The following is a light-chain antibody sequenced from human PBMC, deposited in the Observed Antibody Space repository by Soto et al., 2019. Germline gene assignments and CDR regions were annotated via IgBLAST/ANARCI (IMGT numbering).Light chain of an antibody. Sequence: DIQMTQSPSSLSASVGDRVTITCRASQSISSYLNWYQQKPGKAPKLLIYAASSLQSGIPSRFSGSGSGTDFTLIISSLQPEDFATYYCPQSYSAPRPFGQGTRLDIK. CDR1: QSISSY. V-gene: IGKV1-39*01. CDR3: PQSYSAPRP. J-gene: IGKJ5*01. CDR2: AAS.